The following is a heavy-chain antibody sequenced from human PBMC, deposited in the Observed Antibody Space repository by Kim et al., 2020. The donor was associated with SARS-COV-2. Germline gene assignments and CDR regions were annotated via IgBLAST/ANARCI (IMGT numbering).Heavy chain of an antibody. V-gene: IGHV3-23*01. CDR1: GFTFSSYA. D-gene: IGHD5-18*01. CDR2: ISDSGGNT. CDR3: AKGGYTYLYYFDC. J-gene: IGHJ4*02. Sequence: GGSLRLSCAASGFTFSSYAMSWVRQAPGKGLEWVSAISDSGGNTYYAGSVKGRFTISRDTSKNTLYLQMNSLRAEDTAVYYCAKGGYTYLYYFDCWGQGTLVTVSS.